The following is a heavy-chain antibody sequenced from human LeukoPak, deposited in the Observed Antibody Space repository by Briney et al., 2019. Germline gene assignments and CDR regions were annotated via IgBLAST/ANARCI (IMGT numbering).Heavy chain of an antibody. Sequence: SVKVSCKASGGTFSSYAISCVRQAPGQGLEWMGKIIPIFGIANYAQKFQGRVTITADKSTSTAYMELSSLRSEDTAVYYCARDPYSSGWYPGNWFDPWGQGTLVTVSS. V-gene: IGHV1-69*04. D-gene: IGHD6-19*01. CDR3: ARDPYSSGWYPGNWFDP. CDR1: GGTFSSYA. CDR2: IIPIFGIA. J-gene: IGHJ5*02.